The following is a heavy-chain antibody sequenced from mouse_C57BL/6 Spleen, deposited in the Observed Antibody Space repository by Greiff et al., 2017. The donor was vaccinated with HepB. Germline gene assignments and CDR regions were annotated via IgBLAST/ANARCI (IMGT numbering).Heavy chain of an antibody. Sequence: VQLQQPGAELVKPGASVKLSCKASGYTFTSYWMQWVKQRPGQGLEWIGEIDPSDSYTNYNQKFKGKATLTVDTSSSTAYMQLSSLTSEDSAGYDWARSKGEFDYWGQGTTLTVSS. V-gene: IGHV1-50*01. CDR2: IDPSDSYT. CDR1: GYTFTSYW. J-gene: IGHJ2*01. CDR3: ARSKGEFDY. D-gene: IGHD1-3*01.